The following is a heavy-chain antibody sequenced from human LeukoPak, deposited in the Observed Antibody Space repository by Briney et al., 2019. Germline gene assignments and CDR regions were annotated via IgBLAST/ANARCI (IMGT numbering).Heavy chain of an antibody. Sequence: GGSLRLSCAASGFTFSSYWKSWVRQAPGKGLEWVANIKQDGSEKYYVDSVKGRFTISRDNAKNSLYLQMNSLRAEDTAVYYCARGYSSADAYDIWGQGTMVTVSS. CDR2: IKQDGSEK. CDR1: GFTFSSYW. D-gene: IGHD5-18*01. CDR3: ARGYSSADAYDI. V-gene: IGHV3-7*01. J-gene: IGHJ3*02.